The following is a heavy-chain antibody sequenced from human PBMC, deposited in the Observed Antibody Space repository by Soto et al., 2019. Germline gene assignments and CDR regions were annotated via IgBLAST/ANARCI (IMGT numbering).Heavy chain of an antibody. CDR2: IYYSGST. CDR3: ARARDSGGYSYGYTFDP. D-gene: IGHD5-18*01. V-gene: IGHV4-31*03. J-gene: IGHJ5*02. CDR1: GVSISSGGYY. Sequence: PSETLSLTCTVSGVSISSGGYYWSWIRQHPGKGLEWIGYIYYSGSTYYNPSLKSRVTISVYTSKNQFSLKLSSVTAADTAVYYCARARDSGGYSYGYTFDPWGQGTLVTVSS.